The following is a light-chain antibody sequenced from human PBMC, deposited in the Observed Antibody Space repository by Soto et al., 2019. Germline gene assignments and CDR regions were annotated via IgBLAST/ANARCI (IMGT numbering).Light chain of an antibody. CDR3: QHSNSYSEA. CDR1: QTISSW. J-gene: IGKJ1*01. V-gene: IGKV1-5*03. Sequence: EIKMTQSDGKRAGSVGGGVTSSCLASQTISSWLAWYQQKPGKXTXLLIYKASTLKSGVPSRFSRGRSGTESTLTISSLQPDEFATYYCQHSNSYSEAFRQGTRWIS. CDR2: KAS.